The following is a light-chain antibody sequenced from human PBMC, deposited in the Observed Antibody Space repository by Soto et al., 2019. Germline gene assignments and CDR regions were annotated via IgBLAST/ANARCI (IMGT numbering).Light chain of an antibody. CDR1: SSDVGSYNL. Sequence: QSALTQPASVSASPGQSITISCTGTSSDVGSYNLVSWYQQHTAKAPKLMNYDGSKRPSVVSHCFSGYKSANTAFLTISGLQDEDEADYYCCSDAGSSTVVFGGGTKVTVL. CDR3: CSDAGSSTVV. CDR2: DGS. V-gene: IGLV2-23*01. J-gene: IGLJ2*01.